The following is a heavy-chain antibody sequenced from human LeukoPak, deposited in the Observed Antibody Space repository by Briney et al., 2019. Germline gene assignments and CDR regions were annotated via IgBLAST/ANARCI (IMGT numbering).Heavy chain of an antibody. V-gene: IGHV4-61*02. CDR1: GASISSGSYY. Sequence: SETLSLTCTVSGASISSGSYYWNWIRQPAGKGLEWIGRIFASGSTNYNPSLKSRVTISLDTSKNQLSLKLSSVTAADTAVYYCARDGVGAGDFDYWGQGTLVTVSS. J-gene: IGHJ4*02. CDR2: IFASGST. CDR3: ARDGVGAGDFDY. D-gene: IGHD1-26*01.